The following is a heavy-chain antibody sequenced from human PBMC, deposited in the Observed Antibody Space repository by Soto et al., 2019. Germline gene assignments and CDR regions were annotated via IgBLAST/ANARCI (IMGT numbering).Heavy chain of an antibody. CDR3: ARMDIVVVPAAIEY. V-gene: IGHV3-21*01. D-gene: IGHD2-2*03. CDR2: ISSSSSYI. CDR1: GFTFSSYS. J-gene: IGHJ4*02. Sequence: EVQLVESGGGLVKPGGSLRLSCAASGFTFSSYSMNWVRQAPGKGLEWVSSISSSSSYIYYADSVKGRFTNSRDNAKNSLYRQMNSLRAEDTAVYYCARMDIVVVPAAIEYWGQGTLVTVSS.